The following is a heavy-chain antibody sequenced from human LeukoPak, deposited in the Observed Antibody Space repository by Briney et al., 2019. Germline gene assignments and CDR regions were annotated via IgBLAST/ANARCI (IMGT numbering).Heavy chain of an antibody. CDR3: ARGQAFIAVAGNFDY. CDR2: ISSSSSYI. J-gene: IGHJ4*02. CDR1: GFTFSSYS. D-gene: IGHD6-19*01. Sequence: PGGSLRLSCAASGFTFSSYSMNWVRQAPGKGLEWVSSISSSSSYIYYADSVKGRFTISRDNAKNSLYLQMNSLRAEDTAVYYCARGQAFIAVAGNFDYWGQGTLVTVSS. V-gene: IGHV3-21*01.